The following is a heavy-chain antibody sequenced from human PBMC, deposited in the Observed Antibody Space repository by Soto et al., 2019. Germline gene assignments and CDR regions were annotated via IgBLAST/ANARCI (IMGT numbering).Heavy chain of an antibody. CDR3: ARGVAFLDY. J-gene: IGHJ4*02. CDR1: GGTFSSYA. D-gene: IGHD2-15*01. Sequence: GASVKVSCKASGGTFSSYAIHWVRQAPGQGLEWMGWIHAGNGNTKYSQNFEGRVTITRDTSATTAYMELNSLRSEDTAVYYCARGVAFLDYWGQGTLVTVSS. V-gene: IGHV1-3*01. CDR2: IHAGNGNT.